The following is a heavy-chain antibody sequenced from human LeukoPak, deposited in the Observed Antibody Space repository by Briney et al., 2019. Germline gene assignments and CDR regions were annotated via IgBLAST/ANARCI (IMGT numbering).Heavy chain of an antibody. V-gene: IGHV1-18*01. CDR1: GYTFTSYD. Sequence: GASVKVSCKASGYTFTSYDINWVRQAPGQGLEWMGWISAYNGNTNYAQKPQGRVTMTTDTSTSTAYMELRSLRSDDTAVYYCARDWDTYYYGSGPFDYWGQGTLVTVSS. CDR2: ISAYNGNT. D-gene: IGHD3-10*01. CDR3: ARDWDTYYYGSGPFDY. J-gene: IGHJ4*02.